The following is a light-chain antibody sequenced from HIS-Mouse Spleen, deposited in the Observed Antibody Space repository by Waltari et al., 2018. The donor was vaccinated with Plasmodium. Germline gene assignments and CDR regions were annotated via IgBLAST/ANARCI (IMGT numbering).Light chain of an antibody. CDR3: QQYNNWSFT. Sequence: EIVMPQSPATLSVSPGERATISCRASQRVSSNLAWYQQKPGQAPRLLIYGASTRATGIPARFSGSGSGTEFTLTISSLQSEDFAVYYCQQYNNWSFTFGPGTKVDIK. CDR2: GAS. CDR1: QRVSSN. V-gene: IGKV3-15*01. J-gene: IGKJ3*01.